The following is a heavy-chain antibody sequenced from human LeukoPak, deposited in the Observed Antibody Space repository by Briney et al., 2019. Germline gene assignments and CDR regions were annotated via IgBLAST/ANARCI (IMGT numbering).Heavy chain of an antibody. D-gene: IGHD6-6*01. Sequence: GGSLRLSCVASGFTFSNFWMHWVRQAPGKGLEWVAVISYDGSNKYYADSVKGRFTISRDNSKNTLYLQMNSLRAEDTAVYYCARDRQGYSSSLPDYWGQGTLVTVSS. CDR3: ARDRQGYSSSLPDY. J-gene: IGHJ4*02. CDR2: ISYDGSNK. V-gene: IGHV3-30-3*01. CDR1: GFTFSNFW.